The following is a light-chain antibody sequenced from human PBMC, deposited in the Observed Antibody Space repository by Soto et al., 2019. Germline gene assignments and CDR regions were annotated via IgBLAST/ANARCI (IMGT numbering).Light chain of an antibody. V-gene: IGLV1-47*02. J-gene: IGLJ3*02. Sequence: QSVLTQPPSASGPPRQGVTLSCSGGSSNIGFNALNWYQQLPGAAPKLLMHGNSQPPSGVPERCSGSKSGISASLAIIGLRTEDEADYYCAAWDDSLSGVVFGGGTKVTVL. CDR1: SSNIGFNA. CDR2: GNS. CDR3: AAWDDSLSGVV.